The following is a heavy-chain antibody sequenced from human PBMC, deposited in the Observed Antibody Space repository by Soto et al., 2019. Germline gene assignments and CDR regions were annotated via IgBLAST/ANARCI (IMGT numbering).Heavy chain of an antibody. CDR3: VMVDNYVTPTPQDV. J-gene: IGHJ6*02. Sequence: QVQLVQSGDEVKKPGASVKVSCKASGYIFVNYGIAWVRQGPGQGLEWMGWISPYTGNTHSATKVQGRLTMTTDTPTSTAYMDLGSLTSDDTAVYYCVMVDNYVTPTPQDVWGQGTTVTVSS. CDR1: GYIFVNYG. D-gene: IGHD3-16*01. V-gene: IGHV1-18*01. CDR2: ISPYTGNT.